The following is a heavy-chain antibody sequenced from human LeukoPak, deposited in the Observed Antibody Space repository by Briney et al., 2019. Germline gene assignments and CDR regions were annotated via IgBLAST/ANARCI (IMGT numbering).Heavy chain of an antibody. CDR1: GYSISSGYY. D-gene: IGHD2-15*01. CDR2: IYHSGST. J-gene: IGHJ4*02. V-gene: IGHV4-38-2*02. CDR3: ARAEVVAAIPFDY. Sequence: SETLSLTCTVSGYSISSGYYWGWIRPPPGKGLEWIGSIYHSGSTYYNPSLKSRVTISVDTSKNQFSLKLSSVTAADTAVYYCARAEVVAAIPFDYWGQGTLVTVSS.